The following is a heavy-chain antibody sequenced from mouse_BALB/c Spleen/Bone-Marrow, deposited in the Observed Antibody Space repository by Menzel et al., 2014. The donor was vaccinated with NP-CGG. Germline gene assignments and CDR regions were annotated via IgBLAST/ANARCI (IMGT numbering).Heavy chain of an antibody. J-gene: IGHJ4*01. V-gene: IGHV5-12-1*01. CDR3: ARQRGYAFAVDY. Sequence: EVKLMESGGGLVKPGGPLKLSCAASGFAFSGYDMSWVRQTPEKRLEWVAYISSGGINTYYPDTVKGRFTISRDNAKNTLYLQMNSLKSEDRAMYYCARQRGYAFAVDYWGQGTSVTVSS. D-gene: IGHD2-2*01. CDR2: ISSGGINT. CDR1: GFAFSGYD.